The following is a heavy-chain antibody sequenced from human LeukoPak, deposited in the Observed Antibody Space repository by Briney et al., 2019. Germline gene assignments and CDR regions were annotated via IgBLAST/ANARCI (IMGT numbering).Heavy chain of an antibody. J-gene: IGHJ3*02. CDR1: GGSISSYY. Sequence: SETLSLTCTVSGGSISSYYWSWIRQPPGKGLEWIGEINHSGSTNYNPSLKSRVTISVDTSKNQFSLKLSSVTAADTAVYYCARGLRLGAFDIWGQGTMVTVSS. CDR3: ARGLRLGAFDI. V-gene: IGHV4-34*01. CDR2: INHSGST. D-gene: IGHD5-12*01.